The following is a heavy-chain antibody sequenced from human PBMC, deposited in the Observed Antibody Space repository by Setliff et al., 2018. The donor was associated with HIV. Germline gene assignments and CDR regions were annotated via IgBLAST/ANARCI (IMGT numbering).Heavy chain of an antibody. CDR3: ATYGYSSGWSWTNYYMDV. CDR2: ISSSSSTI. D-gene: IGHD6-19*01. J-gene: IGHJ6*03. Sequence: GGSLRLSCAASGFTFSSYSMNWVRQAPGKGLEWVSYISSSSSTIYYADSVKGQFTISRDNAKNSLYLQMNSLRAEDTAVYYCATYGYSSGWSWTNYYMDVWGKGTTVTVSS. V-gene: IGHV3-48*01. CDR1: GFTFSSYS.